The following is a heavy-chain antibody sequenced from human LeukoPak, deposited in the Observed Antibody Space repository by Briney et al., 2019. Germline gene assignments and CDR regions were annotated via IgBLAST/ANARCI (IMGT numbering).Heavy chain of an antibody. CDR3: VGDQVDNVGWLT. J-gene: IGHJ5*02. Sequence: GWSLRLSCAASGFTFSSYGMHWVRQAPGKGLEWGTFISYDGNNRKYADSVAGRFTISRDNSKNTLYLQMNSLRAEDTAVYYCVGDQVDNVGWLTWGQGTRVTVSS. D-gene: IGHD5-12*01. V-gene: IGHV3-30*03. CDR1: GFTFSSYG. CDR2: ISYDGNNR.